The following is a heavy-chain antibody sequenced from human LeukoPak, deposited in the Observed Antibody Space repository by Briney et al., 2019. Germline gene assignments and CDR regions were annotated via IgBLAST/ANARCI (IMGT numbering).Heavy chain of an antibody. CDR3: ARDIVYLIDEDYG. Sequence: SETLSLTCSVSGGSFNSYCWSWLRQPAGKGLEWIGRIRASATPDYSPSLQSRVTISIDTSQRQVSLNLTSVTAADTAVYYCARDIVYLIDEDYGWGQGTLVTVSS. CDR2: IRASATP. D-gene: IGHD4-17*01. CDR1: GGSFNSYC. V-gene: IGHV4-4*07. J-gene: IGHJ4*02.